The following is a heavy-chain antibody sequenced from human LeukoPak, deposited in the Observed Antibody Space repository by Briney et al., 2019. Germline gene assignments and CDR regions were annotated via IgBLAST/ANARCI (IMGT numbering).Heavy chain of an antibody. Sequence: GGSLRLSCAASGFTFSSYGMHWVRQAPGKGLEWVAVISYDGSNKYYADSVKGRFTISRDNSKNTLYPQMNSLRAEDTAVYYCAKIVTVAGDYWGQGTLVTVSS. D-gene: IGHD6-19*01. CDR1: GFTFSSYG. CDR2: ISYDGSNK. V-gene: IGHV3-30*18. J-gene: IGHJ4*02. CDR3: AKIVTVAGDY.